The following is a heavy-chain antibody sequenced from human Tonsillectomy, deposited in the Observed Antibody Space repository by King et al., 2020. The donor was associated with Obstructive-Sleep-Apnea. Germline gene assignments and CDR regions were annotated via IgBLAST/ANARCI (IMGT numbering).Heavy chain of an antibody. D-gene: IGHD3-10*01. CDR2: ISDNSDYI. CDR3: AREDNGSGNDAFDI. J-gene: IGHJ3*02. Sequence: VQLVESGGGLVKAGGSLRLSCAASGFSFDIYSMNWVRQAPGKGLECVSSISDNSDYIDYADFVKGRFIISRNNAKNSLYLQMNSLRAEDTAKYYCAREDNGSGNDAFDIWGQGTMVTVSS. CDR1: GFSFDIYS. V-gene: IGHV3-21*01.